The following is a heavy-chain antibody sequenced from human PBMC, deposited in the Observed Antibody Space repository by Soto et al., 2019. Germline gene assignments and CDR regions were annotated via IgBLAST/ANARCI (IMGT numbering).Heavy chain of an antibody. V-gene: IGHV4-34*01. CDR1: GGSFCGYY. CDR2: INHSGST. Sequence: SETLSLTCAVYGGSFCGYYWSWIRQPPGKGLEWIGEINHSGSTNYNPSLKSRVTISVDTSKNQFSLKLSSVTAADTAVYYCARGKGLYYYYGMDVWGQGTTVT. J-gene: IGHJ6*02. CDR3: ARGKGLYYYYGMDV.